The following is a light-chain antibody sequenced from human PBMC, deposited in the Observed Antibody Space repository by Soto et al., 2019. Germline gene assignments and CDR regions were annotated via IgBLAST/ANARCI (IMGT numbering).Light chain of an antibody. CDR3: QQADIFPLT. Sequence: DIQMTQSPSSVSASVGARVVITCRASQDISNYLAWYQQKPGDAPELLIYDASRLKRGVPSRFSGSGSGTDFTLIIDSLQPEDFATYYCQQADIFPLTFGGGTKVEI. CDR1: QDISNY. CDR2: DAS. V-gene: IGKV1-12*01. J-gene: IGKJ4*01.